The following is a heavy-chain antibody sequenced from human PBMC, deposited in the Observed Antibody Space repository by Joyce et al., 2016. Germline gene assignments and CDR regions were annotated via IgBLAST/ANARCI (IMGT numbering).Heavy chain of an antibody. J-gene: IGHJ4*02. V-gene: IGHV4-30-4*01. CDR2: IYYSGRT. CDR3: ARVQAEDDNGGNTYFDY. D-gene: IGHD4-23*01. CDR1: GGSVSSDDHY. Sequence: QVHLQESGPGLLKPSQTLSLTCTVSGGSVSSDDHYWSWIRQPPGEGLEWIGYIYYSGRTYYNPSLQSRVTISVDTSKNQFSLKLPFVTAADTAVYYCARVQAEDDNGGNTYFDYWGQGALVTVSS.